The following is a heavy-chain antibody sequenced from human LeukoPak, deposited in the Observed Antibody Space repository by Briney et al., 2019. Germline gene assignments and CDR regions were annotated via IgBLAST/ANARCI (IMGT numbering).Heavy chain of an antibody. CDR3: AKDPRGPDY. J-gene: IGHJ4*02. D-gene: IGHD3-10*01. CDR1: GLSFSTSA. CDR2: ISGGGGTT. V-gene: IGHV3-23*01. Sequence: GGSLRLSCAASGLSFSTSAMSWVRQAPGKGLGWVSGISGGGGTTYYGDSVRGRFTISRDNSQNTLYLQMNSLRAEATAVYSCAKDPRGPDYWGQGTLATVSS.